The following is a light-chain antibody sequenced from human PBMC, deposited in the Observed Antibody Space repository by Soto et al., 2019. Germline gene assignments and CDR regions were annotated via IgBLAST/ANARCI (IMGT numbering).Light chain of an antibody. CDR2: DVN. V-gene: IGLV2-14*03. CDR3: ASYTSSNSLYV. J-gene: IGLJ1*01. CDR1: SSDVGGYNY. Sequence: QSVLTQPASVSGSPGQSITISCTGTSSDVGGYNYVSWYQQLPGKAPKLIIYDVNNRSPGVSNRFSASKSANAASLTISGLQAEDEAEYYCASYTSSNSLYVFGTGTKVTVL.